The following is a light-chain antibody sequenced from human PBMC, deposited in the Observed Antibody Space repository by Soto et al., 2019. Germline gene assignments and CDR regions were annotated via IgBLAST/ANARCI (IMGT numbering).Light chain of an antibody. CDR3: QQYYSTPYT. V-gene: IGKV4-1*01. CDR1: QSVSNNY. CDR2: WAS. J-gene: IGKJ2*01. Sequence: EIVLTQSPGTLSLSPGERATLSCRASQSVSNNYLAWYQQKPGQPPNLLIYWASTRESGVPDRFSGSGSGTDFTLTISSLQAEDVAVYYCQQYYSTPYTFGQGTKLEIK.